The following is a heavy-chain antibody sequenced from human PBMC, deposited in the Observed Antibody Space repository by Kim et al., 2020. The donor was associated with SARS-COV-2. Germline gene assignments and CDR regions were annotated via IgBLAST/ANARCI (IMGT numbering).Heavy chain of an antibody. J-gene: IGHJ6*02. Sequence: DSVKGRFTIARDTSKNPLYLQKNSLRAEDTAVYYCAREWGYYALGGGMDVWGQGTTVTVSS. V-gene: IGHV3-53*01. D-gene: IGHD3-10*02. CDR3: AREWGYYALGGGMDV.